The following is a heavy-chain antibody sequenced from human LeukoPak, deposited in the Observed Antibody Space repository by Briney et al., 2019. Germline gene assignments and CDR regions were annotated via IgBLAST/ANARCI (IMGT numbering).Heavy chain of an antibody. CDR2: TYYRSKWYN. V-gene: IGHV6-1*01. CDR3: ARGSRMEQQLSFDY. Sequence: SQTLSLTCAISGDSVSSNSAAWNWIRQSPSSGLEWLGRTYYRSKWYNDYAVSVKSRITINPDTSKNQFSLQLNSVTPEDTAVYYCARGSRMEQQLSFDYWGQGTLVTVSS. D-gene: IGHD6-13*01. J-gene: IGHJ4*02. CDR1: GDSVSSNSAA.